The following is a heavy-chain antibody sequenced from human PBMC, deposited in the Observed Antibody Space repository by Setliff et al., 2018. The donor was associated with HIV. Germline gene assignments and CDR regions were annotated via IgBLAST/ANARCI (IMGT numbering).Heavy chain of an antibody. J-gene: IGHJ4*02. CDR2: FDPEDGDT. V-gene: IGHV1-24*01. Sequence: ASVKVSCKASGYTFTNYGFSWVRQAPGQGLEWMGGFDPEDGDTMYAQKFQGRVTMTGDTSTDTAYMELSSLRSEDTAVYYCATGGPLHIVVVPSAKGTTPIDTLDSWGQGTLVTVSS. CDR1: GYTFTNYG. CDR3: ATGGPLHIVVVPSAKGTTPIDTLDS. D-gene: IGHD2-2*01.